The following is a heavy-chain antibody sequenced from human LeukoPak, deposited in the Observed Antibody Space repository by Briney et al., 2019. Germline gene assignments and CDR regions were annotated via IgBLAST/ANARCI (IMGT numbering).Heavy chain of an antibody. CDR2: MTSGGGT. D-gene: IGHD6-6*01. J-gene: IGHJ4*02. Sequence: GGSLRLSCAASGFTFSSYAMTSVRQAPGKGLEWVSAMTSGGGTYYADSVKGRFTISRDNSKNTVYLQMNSLRAEDTAVYYCAKDLTRSSGGFDYWGQGTLVTVSS. V-gene: IGHV3-23*01. CDR3: AKDLTRSSGGFDY. CDR1: GFTFSSYA.